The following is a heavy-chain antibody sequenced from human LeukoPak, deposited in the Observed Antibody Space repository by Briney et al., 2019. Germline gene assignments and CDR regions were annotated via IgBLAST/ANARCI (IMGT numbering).Heavy chain of an antibody. CDR3: ARCKDIVVVPAHDY. CDR2: IYHSGST. CDR1: GYSISSGYY. D-gene: IGHD2-2*01. Sequence: SETLSLTCAVSGYSISSGYYWGWIRQPPGKGLEWIGSIYHSGSTYYNPSLKSRVTISVDTSKNQFSLKLSSVTAADTAVYYCARCKDIVVVPAHDYWGQGTLVTVSS. V-gene: IGHV4-38-2*01. J-gene: IGHJ4*02.